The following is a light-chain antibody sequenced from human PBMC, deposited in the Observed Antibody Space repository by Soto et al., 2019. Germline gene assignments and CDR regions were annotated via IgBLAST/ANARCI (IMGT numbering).Light chain of an antibody. CDR2: DVS. Sequence: QSALTQPRSVSGSPGQSVTISCTGTSSDVGGSNYVSWYQHHPGKAPKVIIYDVSKRPSGVPDRFSGSKSGNTASLIISGLQAEDEADYYCCSYAGSYTLVFGGGTKVTVL. V-gene: IGLV2-11*01. CDR3: CSYAGSYTLV. CDR1: SSDVGGSNY. J-gene: IGLJ2*01.